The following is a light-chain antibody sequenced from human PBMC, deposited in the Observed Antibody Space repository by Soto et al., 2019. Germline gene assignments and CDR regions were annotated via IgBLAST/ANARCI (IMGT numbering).Light chain of an antibody. J-gene: IGKJ3*01. CDR2: AAS. CDR1: QRVSNNY. CDR3: QQYDASWGT. V-gene: IGKV3-20*01. Sequence: ENVLTQSPGTLSLSPGERATLSCRASQRVSNNYLAWYQQKPGQAPRPLIYAASTRATGIPDRFSGSGSGTDFTLTISRLEPEDFAVYYCQQYDASWGTFGPGTKVDIK.